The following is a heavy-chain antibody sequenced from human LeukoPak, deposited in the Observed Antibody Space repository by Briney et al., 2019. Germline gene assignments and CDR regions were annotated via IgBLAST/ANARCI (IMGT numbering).Heavy chain of an antibody. CDR1: GFTFSSYA. Sequence: PGGSLRLSCAASGFTFSSYAMTWVRQAPGKGLEWVSGISGSGGNTYYTDSVRGRLSISRDNSKNTLYLQVNSLRAEDTAVYYCAKDYGEVWYYGSGSPGSFDYWGQGTLVTVSS. CDR2: ISGSGGNT. V-gene: IGHV3-23*01. J-gene: IGHJ4*02. CDR3: AKDYGEVWYYGSGSPGSFDY. D-gene: IGHD3-10*01.